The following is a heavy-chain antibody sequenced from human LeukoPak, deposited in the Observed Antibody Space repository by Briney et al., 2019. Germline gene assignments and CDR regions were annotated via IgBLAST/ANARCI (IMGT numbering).Heavy chain of an antibody. CDR3: ASEPDYGDYPSFDY. D-gene: IGHD4-17*01. J-gene: IGHJ4*02. CDR1: GFTFSSYW. V-gene: IGHV3-74*01. CDR2: INSDGSST. Sequence: GGSLRLSCAASGFTFSSYWMHWVRQAPGKGLVWVSRINSDGSSTSYADSVKGRFTISRDNAKNTLYLQTNSLRAEDTAVYYCASEPDYGDYPSFDYWGQGTLVTVSS.